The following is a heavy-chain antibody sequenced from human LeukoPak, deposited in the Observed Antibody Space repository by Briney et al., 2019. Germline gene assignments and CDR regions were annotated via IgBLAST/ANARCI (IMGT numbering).Heavy chain of an antibody. CDR2: ISYDGSDK. D-gene: IGHD3-3*01. V-gene: IGHV3-30*03. CDR1: GFTFSSYW. Sequence: GGSLRLSCAASGFTFSSYWMSWVRQAPGKGLEWVALISYDGSDKYYADSVKGRFTISRDNSKNTLYLQMNSLRAEDTAVYYCARGNDFGLDPWGQGTLVTVSS. CDR3: ARGNDFGLDP. J-gene: IGHJ5*02.